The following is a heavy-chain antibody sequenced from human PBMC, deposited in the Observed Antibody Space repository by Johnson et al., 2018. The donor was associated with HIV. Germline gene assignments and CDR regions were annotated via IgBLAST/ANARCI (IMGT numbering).Heavy chain of an antibody. D-gene: IGHD2-8*01. CDR3: ARSVNAGRPFDI. CDR1: GFTFSNYG. V-gene: IGHV3-48*04. J-gene: IGHJ3*02. Sequence: VQLVESGGGLVQPGGSLRLSCAASGFTFSNYGMNWIRQAPGKGLEWVSYISGSDGSIWYADSVKGRFTVSRDNAKNSFYLQMNSLRAEDTAVYYCARSVNAGRPFDIWGQGTLVTVSS. CDR2: ISGSDGSI.